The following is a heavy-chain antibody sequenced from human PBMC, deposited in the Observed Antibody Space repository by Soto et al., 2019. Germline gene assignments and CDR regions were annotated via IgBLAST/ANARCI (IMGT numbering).Heavy chain of an antibody. CDR3: ARVARRGYYYYGMEV. CDR2: IDPSDSYT. Sequence: GESLKISCKGSGYSFTSYWVSWVRQMPGKGLEWMGRIDPSDSYTNYSPSFQGHVTISADKSISTAYLQWSSLKASDTAMYYCARVARRGYYYYGMEVWGQGTTVTVSS. D-gene: IGHD2-15*01. V-gene: IGHV5-10-1*01. CDR1: GYSFTSYW. J-gene: IGHJ6*01.